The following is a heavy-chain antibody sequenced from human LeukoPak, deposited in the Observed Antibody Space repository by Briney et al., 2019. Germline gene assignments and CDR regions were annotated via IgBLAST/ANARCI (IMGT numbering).Heavy chain of an antibody. J-gene: IGHJ6*03. D-gene: IGHD2-15*01. CDR3: ARRKGYCSGGSCYSSNYMDA. V-gene: IGHV4-34*01. Sequence: SETLSLTCTVSGGSISSYYWSWIRQPPGKGLEWIGEINHSGSTNYNPSLKSRVTISVDTSKNQFSLKLSSVTAADTAVYYCARRKGYCSGGSCYSSNYMDAWGKGTTVTISS. CDR1: GGSISSYY. CDR2: INHSGST.